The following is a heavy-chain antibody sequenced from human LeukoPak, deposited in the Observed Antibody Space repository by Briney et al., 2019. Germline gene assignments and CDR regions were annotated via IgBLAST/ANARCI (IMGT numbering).Heavy chain of an antibody. V-gene: IGHV5-51*01. J-gene: IGHJ3*02. CDR1: GYSFTSYW. CDR2: IYPGDSDT. Sequence: GESLKISCKGSGYSFTSYWIGWVRQMPGKGLEWMGIIYPGDSDTRYSPSFQGQVTISADKSISTAYLQWSSLKASDTAMCYCPRAPDLAIVVVYAVIDIWGQGKMFTVSS. D-gene: IGHD2-2*01. CDR3: PRAPDLAIVVVYAVIDI.